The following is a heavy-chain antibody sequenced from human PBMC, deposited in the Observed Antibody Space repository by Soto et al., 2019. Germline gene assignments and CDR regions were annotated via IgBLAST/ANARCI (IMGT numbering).Heavy chain of an antibody. CDR3: ARTAYYYDSSGYYFDC. CDR2: IWYDGRNT. V-gene: IGHV3-33*01. D-gene: IGHD3-22*01. Sequence: QPGGSLRLSCAASGFTFSSYGMHWARQAPGKGLEWVAVIWYDGRNTYYADSVKGRFTISRDNSKNTLYLQMNSLRAEDTAVYYCARTAYYYDSSGYYFDCWGQGTLVTVSS. J-gene: IGHJ4*02. CDR1: GFTFSSYG.